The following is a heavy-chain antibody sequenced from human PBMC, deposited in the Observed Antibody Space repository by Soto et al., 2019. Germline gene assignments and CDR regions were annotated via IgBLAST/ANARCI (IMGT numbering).Heavy chain of an antibody. Sequence: TLSLTCTVSGGSISSYFYIWVRQPPGKGLEWIGSVYYTGTTDYNPSLKSRVTISVDTSKTQFSLNLRSVTAADTAVYYCARDLAAVPRAFDYWGRGTLVTVSS. CDR1: GGSISSYF. V-gene: IGHV4-59*01. D-gene: IGHD6-13*01. CDR3: ARDLAAVPRAFDY. CDR2: VYYTGTT. J-gene: IGHJ4*02.